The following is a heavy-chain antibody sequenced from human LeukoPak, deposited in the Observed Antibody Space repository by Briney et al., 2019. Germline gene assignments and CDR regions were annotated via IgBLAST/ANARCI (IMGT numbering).Heavy chain of an antibody. Sequence: GGSLRLSCAASGFTFSRHALSWVRQAPGKGLEWVSSISSSSSYIYYADSVKGRFTISRDNAKNSLYLQMNSLRAEDTAVYYCARDHMVRDDAFDIWGQGTMVTVSS. D-gene: IGHD3-10*01. CDR3: ARDHMVRDDAFDI. CDR2: ISSSSSYI. J-gene: IGHJ3*02. CDR1: GFTFSRHA. V-gene: IGHV3-21*01.